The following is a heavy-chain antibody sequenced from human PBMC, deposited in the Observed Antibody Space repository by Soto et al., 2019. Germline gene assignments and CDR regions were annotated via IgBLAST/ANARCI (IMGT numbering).Heavy chain of an antibody. J-gene: IGHJ4*02. CDR3: ARGFRHHFDY. CDR2: TYYRSTWIH. V-gene: IGHV6-1*01. D-gene: IGHD3-10*01. Sequence: PSQTLSLTCAVSGDSVSSSSSAWNWIRQSPSRGLEWLGRTYYRSTWIHDYAVSVKSRIIINPDTSQNQFSLQLNSVTPDDTAVYYCARGFRHHFDYWGLGTLVTVYS. CDR1: GDSVSSSSSA.